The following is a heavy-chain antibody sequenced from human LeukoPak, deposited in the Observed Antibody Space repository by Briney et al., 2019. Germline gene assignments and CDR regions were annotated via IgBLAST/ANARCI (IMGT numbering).Heavy chain of an antibody. V-gene: IGHV1-18*01. Sequence: ASVKVSCKASGYTVTSYGISWVRQAPGQGLEWVGWISAYNGNTNYAQKLQGRVTMTTDTSTSTAYMELRSLRSDDTAVYYCARLSSDWSYYMDVWGKGTTVTVSS. CDR3: ARLSSDWSYYMDV. D-gene: IGHD2-21*01. J-gene: IGHJ6*03. CDR1: GYTVTSYG. CDR2: ISAYNGNT.